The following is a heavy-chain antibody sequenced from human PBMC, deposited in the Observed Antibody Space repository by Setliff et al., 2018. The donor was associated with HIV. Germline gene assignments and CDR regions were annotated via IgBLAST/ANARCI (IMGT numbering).Heavy chain of an antibody. D-gene: IGHD2-15*01. CDR3: ARVAARYCSGGSCYSGYYYYYMDV. Sequence: LSLTCTVSGDSVNDRSYFWGWIRQPPGKGLEWIGTFYYNGDSRYNPSLKSRVTISVDTSKNQFSLKLSSVTAADTAVYCCARVAARYCSGGSCYSGYYYYYMDVWGKGTTVTVSS. CDR1: GDSVNDRSYF. V-gene: IGHV4-39*07. CDR2: FYYNGDS. J-gene: IGHJ6*03.